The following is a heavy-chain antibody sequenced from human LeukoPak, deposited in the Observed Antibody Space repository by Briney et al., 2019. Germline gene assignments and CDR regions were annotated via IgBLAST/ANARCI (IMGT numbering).Heavy chain of an antibody. CDR3: VRTVYYGSGSSRDDY. Sequence: GGSLRLSCAASGFTFSSYDIHWVRQAPGKGLEWVSYISRSSSSIHYADSVKGRFTISRDNAGHSLYLQMNSLRVEDTAVYYCVRTVYYGSGSSRDDYWGQGTLVTVSS. CDR2: ISRSSSSI. CDR1: GFTFSSYD. D-gene: IGHD3-10*01. J-gene: IGHJ4*02. V-gene: IGHV3-21*01.